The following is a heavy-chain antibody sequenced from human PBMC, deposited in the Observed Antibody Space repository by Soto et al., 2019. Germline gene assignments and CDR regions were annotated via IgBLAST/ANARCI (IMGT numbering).Heavy chain of an antibody. V-gene: IGHV3-11*01. CDR3: ARNTKSAAGADYYGLDV. D-gene: IGHD4-17*01. CDR2: VSSSGFTI. J-gene: IGHJ6*02. Sequence: QGQLVESGGDLVRPGGSLKLSCAASGFTFGDRYMSWIRQAPGKVLEWVSYVSSSGFTIYYADSVKGRFTISRDNAKNSLYLQMNSLRAEDTAVYYCARNTKSAAGADYYGLDVWGHGTTVIVSS. CDR1: GFTFGDRY.